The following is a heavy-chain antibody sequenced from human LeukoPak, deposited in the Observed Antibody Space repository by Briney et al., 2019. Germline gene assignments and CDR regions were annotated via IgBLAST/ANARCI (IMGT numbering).Heavy chain of an antibody. CDR2: INPNSGDT. CDR1: GDIFSGHH. J-gene: IGHJ4*01. CDR3: ASFPTGSYYFKY. D-gene: IGHD1-1*01. Sequence: GASVKVSFKASGDIFSGHHINWVRQAPGQGLEWMGWINPNSGDTNYAQKFQGRVTMTRDTSITTAYMELRGLRSDDRAVYYCASFPTGSYYFKYWGQGSLVIVSS. V-gene: IGHV1-2*02.